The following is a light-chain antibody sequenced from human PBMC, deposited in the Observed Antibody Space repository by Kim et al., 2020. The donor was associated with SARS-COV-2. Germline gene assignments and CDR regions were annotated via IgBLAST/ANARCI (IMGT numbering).Light chain of an antibody. CDR3: QQSYSTPRLT. Sequence: SVGDRVTITYRASQSISSYLNWYQQKPGKAPKLLIYAASSLQSVVPSRFSGSGSGTDFTLTISSLQPEDFATYYCQQSYSTPRLTFGGGTKVDIK. CDR1: QSISSY. CDR2: AAS. V-gene: IGKV1-39*01. J-gene: IGKJ4*01.